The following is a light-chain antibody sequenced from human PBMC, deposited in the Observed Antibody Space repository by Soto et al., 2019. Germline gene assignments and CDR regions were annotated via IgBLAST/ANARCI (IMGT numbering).Light chain of an antibody. V-gene: IGKV1-27*01. J-gene: IGKJ2*01. CDR1: QGISNY. CDR3: QKYNSAPPYT. Sequence: DIQMTQSPSSLSASVGDRVTITCRASQGISNYLAWYQQKPGKVPKLLIYAASTLQSGVPSRLSGSGSGTDFTLTISSLQPKDVATYYCQKYNSAPPYTFGQGTKLEIK. CDR2: AAS.